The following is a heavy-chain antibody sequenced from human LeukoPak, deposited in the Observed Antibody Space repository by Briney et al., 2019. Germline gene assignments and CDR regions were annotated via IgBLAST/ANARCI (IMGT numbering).Heavy chain of an antibody. CDR3: ARREASNAFTDFDC. D-gene: IGHD4-11*01. CDR2: IYPGDSDT. V-gene: IGHV5-51*01. Sequence: GESLKISCKGSGYIFSNYWIAWVRRMPGRGLEWMGVIYPGDSDTRYSPSFQGQVTISADKSINTAYLQWSSLKASDTAVYYCARREASNAFTDFDCWGQGTLVTVSS. CDR1: GYIFSNYW. J-gene: IGHJ4*02.